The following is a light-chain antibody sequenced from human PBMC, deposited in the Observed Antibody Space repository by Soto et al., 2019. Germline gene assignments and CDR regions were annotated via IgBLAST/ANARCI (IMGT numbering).Light chain of an antibody. Sequence: QSAVTQPASVSGSPGQSITISCTGTSIDVGGYDYVSWYQQYPGKAPRLIIYEVNNRPSGVSDRFSGSKSGNTASLTISGLRAEDEGDYFCSSFTGTSALILFGGGTKLTVL. CDR3: SSFTGTSALIL. CDR2: EVN. J-gene: IGLJ2*01. CDR1: SIDVGGYDY. V-gene: IGLV2-14*01.